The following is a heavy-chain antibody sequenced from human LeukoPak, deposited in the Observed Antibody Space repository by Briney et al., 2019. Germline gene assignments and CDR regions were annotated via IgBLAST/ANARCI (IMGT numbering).Heavy chain of an antibody. CDR2: ISSSTTNI. CDR1: GFTFSSYS. CDR3: AKSGAPYYDFWSGYYNNWLDS. Sequence: GGSLRLSCAASGFTFSSYSMNWVRQAPGQGLEWVSSISSSTTNIYYADSVAGRFTTSRDNGQNSVYLQINSLRVEDTGVYYCAKSGAPYYDFWSGYYNNWLDSWGQGILVTVPS. J-gene: IGHJ5*01. V-gene: IGHV3-21*01. D-gene: IGHD3-3*01.